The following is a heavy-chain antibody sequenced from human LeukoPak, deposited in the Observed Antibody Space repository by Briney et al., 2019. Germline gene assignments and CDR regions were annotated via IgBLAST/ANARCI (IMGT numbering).Heavy chain of an antibody. J-gene: IGHJ4*02. Sequence: GGSLRLSCAASGFTFDDYAMHWVRLAPGKGLEWVSGISWNSGTIGYAGSVKGRFTISRDNAKNSLYLQMSSLRAEDTALYYCAKDTVRGELAYYFDYWGQGTLVTVSS. V-gene: IGHV3-9*01. CDR1: GFTFDDYA. CDR3: AKDTVRGELAYYFDY. CDR2: ISWNSGTI. D-gene: IGHD3-10*01.